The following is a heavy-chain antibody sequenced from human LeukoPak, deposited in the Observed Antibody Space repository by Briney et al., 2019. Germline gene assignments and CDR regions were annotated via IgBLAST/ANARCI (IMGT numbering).Heavy chain of an antibody. V-gene: IGHV3-7*03. CDR1: GFTFGDHA. CDR3: ARGLFAGGWYPDYFDY. CDR2: IKPDGSDK. J-gene: IGHJ4*02. D-gene: IGHD6-19*01. Sequence: GGSLRLSCTTSGFTFGDHAMGWVRQAPGKGLEWVANIKPDGSDKYYVDSMEGRFTISRDNAKNSLYLQMNSLRAEDTAVYYCARGLFAGGWYPDYFDYWGQGTLVTVSS.